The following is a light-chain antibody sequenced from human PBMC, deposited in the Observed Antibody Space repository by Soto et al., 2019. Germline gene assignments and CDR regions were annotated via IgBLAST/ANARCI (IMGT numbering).Light chain of an antibody. V-gene: IGKV3-20*01. J-gene: IGKJ1*01. CDR3: HQYGSSRWT. Sequence: EIVLTQSPGTLSLSPGERATLSCRASQSVSSSYLAWYQQKPGQAPRLLIYGASSRATGIPDRFSGSGSGTYFTLTIGRLEPEDFSVYYCHQYGSSRWTFGQGTKVEI. CDR2: GAS. CDR1: QSVSSSY.